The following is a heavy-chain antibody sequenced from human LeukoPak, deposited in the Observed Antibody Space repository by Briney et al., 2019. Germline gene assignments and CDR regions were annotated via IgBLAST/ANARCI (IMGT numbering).Heavy chain of an antibody. D-gene: IGHD5-18*01. V-gene: IGHV4-59*01. CDR1: GGSITSYH. Sequence: SETLSLTCTVSGGSITSYHYSWIRQPPGKGLEWIGYIYYSGSTNYNPSLKSRVTISVDTSKNQFSLKLSSVTAADTAVYYCARDRRVDTAMVTGYYYGMDVWGQGTTVTVSS. J-gene: IGHJ6*02. CDR2: IYYSGST. CDR3: ARDRRVDTAMVTGYYYGMDV.